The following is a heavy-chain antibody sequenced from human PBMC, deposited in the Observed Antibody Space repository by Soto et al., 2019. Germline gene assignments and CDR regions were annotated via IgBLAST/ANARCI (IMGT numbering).Heavy chain of an antibody. CDR3: SRGGRGTATTVVDAFDI. CDR2: MSHSGGT. Sequence: QVQLQQWGAGLLKPSETLSLTCAVFGGSVNSGNYYWSWIRQPPGKGLEWIGEMSHSGGTHFNPSPKGRGTNTVDTAKNQFPPKMSPGTAADPALIYLSRGGRGTATTVVDAFDIWGPGTMVTVSS. V-gene: IGHV4-34*01. D-gene: IGHD1-1*01. J-gene: IGHJ3*02. CDR1: GGSVNSGNYY.